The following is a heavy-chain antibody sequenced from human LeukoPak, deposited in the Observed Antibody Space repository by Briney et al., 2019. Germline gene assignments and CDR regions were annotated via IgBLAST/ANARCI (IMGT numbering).Heavy chain of an antibody. Sequence: SETLSLTCSVSGYSISSGHYWVWIRQPPGRVLGWIGSVYRSGTAYYNPSLKSRVTISVDTSKNHFYLNLTSVTAADTAVYYCARASSGWYTRAWFDPWGQGTLVTVSS. CDR3: ARASSGWYTRAWFDP. V-gene: IGHV4-38-2*02. D-gene: IGHD6-19*01. J-gene: IGHJ5*02. CDR1: GYSISSGHY. CDR2: VYRSGTA.